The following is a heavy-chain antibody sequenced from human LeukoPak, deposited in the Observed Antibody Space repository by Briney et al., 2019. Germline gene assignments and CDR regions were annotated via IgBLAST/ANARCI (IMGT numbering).Heavy chain of an antibody. J-gene: IGHJ6*02. CDR2: IYYSGST. V-gene: IGHV4-39*01. CDR1: GGSISSSSYY. CDR3: ARDIVATIGDLYYYYYGMDV. D-gene: IGHD5-12*01. Sequence: PSETLSLTCTVSGGSISSSSYYWGWIRQPPGEGLEWIGSIYYSGSTYYNPSLKSRVTISVDTSKNQFSLKLSSVTAADTAVYYCARDIVATIGDLYYYYYGMDVWGQGTTVTVSS.